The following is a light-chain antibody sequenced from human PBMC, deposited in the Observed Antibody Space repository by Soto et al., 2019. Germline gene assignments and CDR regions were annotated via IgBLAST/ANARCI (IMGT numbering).Light chain of an antibody. CDR3: QSYDSSLNTYV. CDR2: GHS. V-gene: IGLV1-40*01. CDR1: NSNIGAGYD. Sequence: QAVVTQPPSVSGAPGQRVTISCTGSNSNIGAGYDVHWYQQLPGTAPKLLIYGHSNRPSGVPDRFSGSKSGTTSALAITGLQAEDDADYYCQSYDSSLNTYVFGPGTKVTVL. J-gene: IGLJ1*01.